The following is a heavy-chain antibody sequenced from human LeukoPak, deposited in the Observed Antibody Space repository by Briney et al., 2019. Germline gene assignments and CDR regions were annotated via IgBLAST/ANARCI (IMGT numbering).Heavy chain of an antibody. V-gene: IGHV1-18*01. Sequence: ASVNVSCKASGYTFNIYGISWVRQAPGQGLEGMGWISAYRGDTEYAQKIQVRVSMTTDTSTSTAYMELRSLRSDDTAVYYCARQVLIVGGRYGMDVWGQGTTVTVSS. D-gene: IGHD3-22*01. CDR3: ARQVLIVGGRYGMDV. J-gene: IGHJ6*02. CDR1: GYTFNIYG. CDR2: ISAYRGDT.